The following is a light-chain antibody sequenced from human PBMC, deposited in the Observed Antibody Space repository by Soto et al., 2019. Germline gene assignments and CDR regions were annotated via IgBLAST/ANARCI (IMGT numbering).Light chain of an antibody. J-gene: IGLJ2*01. Sequence: QSVLTQPSSLSASPGASASLTCTLSSGFSVGTYSIFWYQQKPGSPPQYLLRYKSDSDNQQVSGVPSRFSGSKDVSANAGIFLISGLQSEDEADYYCMIWHNSASVFGGGTKLTVL. V-gene: IGLV5-45*03. CDR2: YKSDSDN. CDR1: SGFSVGTYS. CDR3: MIWHNSASV.